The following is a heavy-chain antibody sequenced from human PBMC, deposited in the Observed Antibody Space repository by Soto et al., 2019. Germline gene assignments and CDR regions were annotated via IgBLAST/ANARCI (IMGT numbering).Heavy chain of an antibody. CDR3: ARHGYNYGGGYFDY. Sequence: EVQLVESGGGLVQPGGSLRLSCAASGVTVSSNYMSWVRQAPGKGLEWVSVIYSGGSTYYADSVKGRFTISRDNSKNTLYLQMNSLRAEDTAVYYCARHGYNYGGGYFDYWGKGPLVTVSS. CDR1: GVTVSSNY. CDR2: IYSGGST. J-gene: IGHJ4*02. D-gene: IGHD5-18*01. V-gene: IGHV3-66*04.